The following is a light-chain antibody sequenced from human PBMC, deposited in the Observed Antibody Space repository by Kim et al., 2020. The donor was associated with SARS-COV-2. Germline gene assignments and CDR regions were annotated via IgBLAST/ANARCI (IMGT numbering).Light chain of an antibody. Sequence: DIQMTQSPSSVSASVGDRVTISCRASQAISSWLAWYQQKPGKAPKLLIYAASTLQSGVPSRFSGSGSGTDFTLTISSLQPEDFATYYCQQTNSFPRITFGGGTKVDIK. V-gene: IGKV1-12*01. J-gene: IGKJ4*01. CDR2: AAS. CDR3: QQTNSFPRIT. CDR1: QAISSW.